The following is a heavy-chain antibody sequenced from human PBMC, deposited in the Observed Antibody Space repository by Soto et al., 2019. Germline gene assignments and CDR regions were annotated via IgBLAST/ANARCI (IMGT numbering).Heavy chain of an antibody. V-gene: IGHV3-23*01. D-gene: IGHD4-17*01. CDR2: ISGSGGST. J-gene: IGHJ4*02. Sequence: PGGSLRLSCAASGFTFSSYAMSWVRQAPGKGLEWVSAISGSGGSTYYADSVKGRFTISRDNSKNTLYLQMNSLRAEDTAVYYCAKDVYDYGDYAESGYFDYWGQGTLVTVSS. CDR1: GFTFSSYA. CDR3: AKDVYDYGDYAESGYFDY.